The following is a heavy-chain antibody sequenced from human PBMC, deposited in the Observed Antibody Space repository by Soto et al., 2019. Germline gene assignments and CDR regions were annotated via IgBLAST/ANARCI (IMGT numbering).Heavy chain of an antibody. CDR3: ARETTGRSSWQTLDY. J-gene: IGHJ4*02. Sequence: QVQLVESGGGVVQPGRSLRLSCAASGFTFSSYGMHWVRQAPGKGLEWVAVIWYDGSNKYYADSVKGRFTISRDNFKNTLYLQMNSLRPEDTAVYYCARETTGRSSWQTLDYWGQGTLVTVSS. V-gene: IGHV3-33*01. CDR2: IWYDGSNK. CDR1: GFTFSSYG. D-gene: IGHD6-13*01.